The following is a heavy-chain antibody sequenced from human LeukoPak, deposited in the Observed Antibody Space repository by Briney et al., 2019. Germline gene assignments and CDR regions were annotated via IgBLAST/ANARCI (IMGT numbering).Heavy chain of an antibody. CDR3: AREGSYGGSTMWYFDY. CDR2: IKQDESEK. J-gene: IGHJ4*02. V-gene: IGHV3-7*01. Sequence: GGSLRLSCAASGFTFSSYWMSWVRQAPGKGLEWVANIKQDESEKYYVDSVRGRFTISRDNAKNSLYLQMNSLRAEDTAVYYCAREGSYGGSTMWYFDYWGQGTLVTVSS. CDR1: GFTFSSYW. D-gene: IGHD2-2*01.